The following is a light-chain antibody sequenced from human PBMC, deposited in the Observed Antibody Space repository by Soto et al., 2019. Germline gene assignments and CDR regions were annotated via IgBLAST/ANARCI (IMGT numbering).Light chain of an antibody. J-gene: IGKJ1*01. CDR3: QQYDNSPLT. V-gene: IGKV3-20*01. Sequence: EIVLTQSPGTLSLSPGEGATLSCRASQSLSRNYLAWYQHKPGQAPRLLIYTASNRATGVPPRFSGSGSGTDFTLIISRLEPEDFALYYCQQYDNSPLTFGQGTKVEI. CDR1: QSLSRNY. CDR2: TAS.